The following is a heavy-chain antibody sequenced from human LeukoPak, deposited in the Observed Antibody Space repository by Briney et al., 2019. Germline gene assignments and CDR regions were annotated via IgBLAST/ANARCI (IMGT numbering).Heavy chain of an antibody. CDR3: ARGLIYFEV. V-gene: IGHV3-7*04. J-gene: IGHJ4*02. Sequence: GGSLRLSCAAAGFTFSTYWMTWVRQAPGKGLEWVANIKADGSEKSYEDSVKGRFTISRDNANNAVYLQMDTLRVEVTAVYYCARGLIYFEVWGQGTLVSVSS. CDR2: IKADGSEK. D-gene: IGHD3-9*01. CDR1: GFTFSTYW.